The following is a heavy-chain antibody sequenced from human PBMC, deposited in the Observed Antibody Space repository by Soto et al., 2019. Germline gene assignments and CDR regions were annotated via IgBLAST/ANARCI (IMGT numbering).Heavy chain of an antibody. CDR1: GFSVSSKY. CDR2: IYSGSDT. CDR3: ARVADSRDYYYYFDY. D-gene: IGHD3-22*01. V-gene: IGHV3-53*02. Sequence: EVQLVETGGGLIQLGGSLRLSCAASGFSVSSKYMSWFGQAPGRGLGWVSVIYSGSDTKYADSVKGRFTISRDNSKNTLFLQMNSLTAEDTAVYYCARVADSRDYYYYFDYWGQGTLVTVSS. J-gene: IGHJ4*02.